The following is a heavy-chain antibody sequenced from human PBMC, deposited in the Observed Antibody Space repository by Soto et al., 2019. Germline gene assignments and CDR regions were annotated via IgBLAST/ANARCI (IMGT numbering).Heavy chain of an antibody. CDR1: GFSFSGKRY. D-gene: IGHD1-1*01. J-gene: IGHJ3*01. CDR3: ASWHEREHAYDV. Sequence: XVSLRLSCAAGGFSFSGKRYVTWVRQAPGEGLEWISALYDVDGTFYADSVKGRFTTSSDSSKTTVYLQMNGLRPDDTAVYYCASWHEREHAYDVWGRGTTVTVS. V-gene: IGHV3-53*01. CDR2: LYDVDGT.